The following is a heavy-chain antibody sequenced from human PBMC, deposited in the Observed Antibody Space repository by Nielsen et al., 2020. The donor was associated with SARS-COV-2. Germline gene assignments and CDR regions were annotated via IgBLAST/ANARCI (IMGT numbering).Heavy chain of an antibody. J-gene: IGHJ4*02. Sequence: SETLSLTCNVSGGSIRSHFHYWAWIRQPPGRGLEWIGHVYHGGDTDYNPSLQSRVTISVDTSKNQFTLRLKSVTAADTAVYYCVRIDMATISVDYWGRGTLVTVSS. V-gene: IGHV4-39*06. D-gene: IGHD5-24*01. CDR3: VRIDMATISVDY. CDR1: GGSIRSHFHY. CDR2: VYHGGDT.